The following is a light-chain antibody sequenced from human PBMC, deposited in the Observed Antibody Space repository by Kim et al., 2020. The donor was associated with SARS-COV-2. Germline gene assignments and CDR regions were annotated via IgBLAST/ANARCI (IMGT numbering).Light chain of an antibody. CDR2: GAS. J-gene: IGKJ4*01. CDR3: QQCISSILT. V-gene: IGKV3-20*01. Sequence: SPGEGATLSCRASQSLGSSYLAWYQQKPGQAPRLVIYGASSRATGIPDRFSGSGSGTDFTLTISRLEPEDFAVYYCQQCISSILTFGGGTKVDIK. CDR1: QSLGSSY.